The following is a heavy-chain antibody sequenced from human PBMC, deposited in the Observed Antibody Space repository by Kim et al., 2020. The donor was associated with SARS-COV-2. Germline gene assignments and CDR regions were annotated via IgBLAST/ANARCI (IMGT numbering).Heavy chain of an antibody. D-gene: IGHD1-26*01. V-gene: IGHV4-59*01. CDR3: ARNAGLGGGELTYYYYYGMDL. Sequence: SETLSLTCTVSGGSISSYYWSWIRQPPGKGLEWIGYIYYSGSTNYNPSLKSRVTISVDTSKNQFSLKLSSVTAADTAVYYCARNAGLGGGELTYYYYYGMDLGGRGTTVTVSS. J-gene: IGHJ6*02. CDR2: IYYSGST. CDR1: GGSISSYY.